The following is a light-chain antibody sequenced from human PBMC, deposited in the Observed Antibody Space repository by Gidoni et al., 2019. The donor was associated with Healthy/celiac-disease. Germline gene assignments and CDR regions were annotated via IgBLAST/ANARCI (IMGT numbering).Light chain of an antibody. CDR3: QQYNSYSA. V-gene: IGKV1-5*03. Sequence: DIQMTKSPSTLSASVGDRVTITCRASQSISSWLAWYQQKPGKAPKLLIYKASSLESGVPSRFSGSGSGTEFTLTISSLQPDDFAPYYCQQYNSYSAFGQGTKVEIK. J-gene: IGKJ1*01. CDR1: QSISSW. CDR2: KAS.